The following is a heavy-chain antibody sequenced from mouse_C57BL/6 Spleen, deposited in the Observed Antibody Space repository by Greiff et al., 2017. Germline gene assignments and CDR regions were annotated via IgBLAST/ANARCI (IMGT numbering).Heavy chain of an antibody. D-gene: IGHD1-1*01. CDR2: INYDGSST. CDR1: GFTFSDYY. CDR3: ARGLRSYDY. J-gene: IGHJ2*01. V-gene: IGHV5-16*01. Sequence: EVKLMESEGGLVQPGSSMKLSCTASGFTFSDYYMAWVRQVPEKGLEWVANINYDGSSTYYLDSLKSRFIISRDNAKNILYLQMSSLKSEDTATYYCARGLRSYDYWGQGTTLTVSS.